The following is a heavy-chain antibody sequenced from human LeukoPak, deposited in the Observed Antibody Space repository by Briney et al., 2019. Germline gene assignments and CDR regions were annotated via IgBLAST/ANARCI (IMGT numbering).Heavy chain of an antibody. Sequence: AASVKVSCKASGGTFSSYAISWVRQAPGQGLEWMGGIIPIFGTANYAQKFQGRVTITADESTSTAYMELSSLRSEDTAVYYCARDNGQQLIISPDGYYYYGMDVWGQGTTVTVSS. CDR1: GGTFSSYA. CDR2: IIPIFGTA. V-gene: IGHV1-69*13. CDR3: ARDNGQQLIISPDGYYYYGMDV. J-gene: IGHJ6*02. D-gene: IGHD6-13*01.